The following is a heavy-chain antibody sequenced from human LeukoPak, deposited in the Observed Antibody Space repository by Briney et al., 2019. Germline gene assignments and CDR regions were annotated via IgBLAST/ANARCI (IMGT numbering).Heavy chain of an antibody. V-gene: IGHV1-18*04. J-gene: IGHJ4*02. CDR3: ARDSGSYFDY. CDR2: ISAYNGNT. Sequence: ASVKVSCKAAGYPFIGYYIHWVRQAPGQGLEWMGWISAYNGNTNYAQKLQGRVTMTTDTSTSTAYMELRSLRSDDTAVYYCARDSGSYFDYWGQGTLVTVSS. CDR1: GYPFIGYY. D-gene: IGHD1-26*01.